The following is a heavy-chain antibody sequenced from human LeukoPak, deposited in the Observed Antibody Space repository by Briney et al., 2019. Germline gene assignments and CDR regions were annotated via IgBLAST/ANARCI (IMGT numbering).Heavy chain of an antibody. CDR1: GFTFSSYS. CDR3: AREVGDDYGDYVGYFDY. Sequence: GGSLRLSCAASGFTFSSYSMNWVRQAPGKGLEWVSSISSSSSYIYYADSVKGRSTTSRDNAKNSLYLQMNSLRAEDTAVYYCAREVGDDYGDYVGYFDYWGQGTLVTVSS. D-gene: IGHD4-17*01. V-gene: IGHV3-21*01. CDR2: ISSSSSYI. J-gene: IGHJ4*02.